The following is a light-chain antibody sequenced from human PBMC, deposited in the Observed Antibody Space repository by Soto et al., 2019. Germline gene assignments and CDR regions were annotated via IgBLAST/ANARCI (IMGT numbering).Light chain of an antibody. CDR3: QRYNDGST. J-gene: IGKJ1*01. CDR1: QGMSNY. V-gene: IGKV1-27*01. CDR2: AAS. Sequence: DIQMTQSPSSLSATVVDRVTITCRASQGMSNYLAWYQQKPGRVPTLLISAASTLQSGVPSRFSGSGSGTDFTLTITSLQPEDVATYYCQRYNDGSTFGQGTKVEI.